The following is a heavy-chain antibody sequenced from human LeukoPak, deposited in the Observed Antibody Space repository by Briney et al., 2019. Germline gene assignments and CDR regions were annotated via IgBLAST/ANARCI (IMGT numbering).Heavy chain of an antibody. CDR1: GYTFTGYY. CDR2: INPNSGGT. D-gene: IGHD4/OR15-4a*01. Sequence: GASVKVSCKASGYTFTGYYMNWVRQAPGQGLEWMGWINPNSGGTNYAQRFQGRVTMTRDTSISTAYMELSRLRSDDMAVYYCARNTNRVLGEMDVWGKGTTVTFSS. CDR3: ARNTNRVLGEMDV. V-gene: IGHV1-2*02. J-gene: IGHJ6*04.